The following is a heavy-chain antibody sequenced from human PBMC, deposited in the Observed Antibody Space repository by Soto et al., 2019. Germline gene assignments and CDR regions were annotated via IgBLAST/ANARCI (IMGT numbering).Heavy chain of an antibody. CDR2: IYSGGNT. CDR3: ARVQATTVTTLDF. Sequence: PGGSLRLSCAASGFTVSSKYMSWVRQAPGKGLEWVSVIYSGGNTYYGDSVKGRFTISRDNSKNTLYLQMNSLRAEDTAVYYCARVQATTVTTLDFWGQGTLVTVS. CDR1: GFTVSSKY. D-gene: IGHD4-17*01. J-gene: IGHJ4*02. V-gene: IGHV3-53*01.